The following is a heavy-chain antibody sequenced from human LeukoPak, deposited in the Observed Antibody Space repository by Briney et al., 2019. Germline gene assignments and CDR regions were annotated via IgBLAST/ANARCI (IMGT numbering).Heavy chain of an antibody. CDR1: GFTLSPYC. V-gene: IGHV3-7*04. Sequence: GGSLRLSCAASGFTLSPYCTSWVRQAPGKGLEWVANIRQDGGEKYCVDSVKGRFTISRDNAKNSLYLQMNSLRGEDTAVYYCTRFDHVTRGYTWDYWGQGTLVTVSS. J-gene: IGHJ4*02. CDR3: TRFDHVTRGYTWDY. CDR2: IRQDGGEK. D-gene: IGHD3-9*01.